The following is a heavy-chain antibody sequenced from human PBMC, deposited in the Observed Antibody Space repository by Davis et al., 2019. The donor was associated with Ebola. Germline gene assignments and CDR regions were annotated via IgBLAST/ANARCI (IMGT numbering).Heavy chain of an antibody. Sequence: GESLKISCAASGFTLSSYGMRWVRQAPGKGLEWVAVLSYDGSSKYYADSVKGRFTISRENSKNTLYLQMNSLRAEDTAVYYCARVGVLDDFWSGYPVEYYFDYWGQGTLVTVSS. J-gene: IGHJ4*02. D-gene: IGHD3-3*01. CDR3: ARVGVLDDFWSGYPVEYYFDY. CDR1: GFTLSSYG. CDR2: LSYDGSSK. V-gene: IGHV3-30*03.